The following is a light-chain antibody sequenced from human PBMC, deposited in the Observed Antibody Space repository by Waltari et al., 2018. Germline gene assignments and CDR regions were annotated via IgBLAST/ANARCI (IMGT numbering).Light chain of an antibody. CDR2: GAS. J-gene: IGKJ4*01. V-gene: IGKV3-20*01. Sequence: ETVLTQSPGTLSLSPGERATLACRASQRVTSIYLSWYQQKPGQAPRLLIYGASNRATGIADRFSGSGSGTDFTLTIDRLEPEDFAVYYCQHFGTSQLTFGGGTKVEIK. CDR3: QHFGTSQLT. CDR1: QRVTSIY.